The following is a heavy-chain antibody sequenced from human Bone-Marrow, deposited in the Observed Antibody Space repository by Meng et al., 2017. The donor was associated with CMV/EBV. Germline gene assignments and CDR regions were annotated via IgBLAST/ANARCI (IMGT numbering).Heavy chain of an antibody. CDR1: GFTFSDYY. Sequence: GGSLRLSCAASGFTFSDYYMSWIRQAPGKGLEWVGFIRSRAYGGTTEYAASVKGRFTISKDDSKTIAYLQMNSLKTEDTAVYYCSYDISGYYRPYFDYWGQGTLVTVSS. CDR3: SYDISGYYRPYFDY. J-gene: IGHJ4*02. CDR2: IRSRAYGGTT. D-gene: IGHD3-22*01. V-gene: IGHV3-49*03.